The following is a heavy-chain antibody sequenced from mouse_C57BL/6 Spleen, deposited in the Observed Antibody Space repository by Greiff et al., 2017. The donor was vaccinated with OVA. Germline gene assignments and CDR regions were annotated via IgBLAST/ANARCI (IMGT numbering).Heavy chain of an antibody. CDR1: GYTFTDYN. J-gene: IGHJ2*01. CDR2: INPNNGGT. Sequence: EVKLQESGPELVKPGASVKMSCKASGYTFTDYNMHWVKQSHGKSLEWIGYINPNNGGTSYNQKFKGKATLTVNKSSSTAYMELRSLTSEDSAVYYCARRGDYDHYVDYWGQGTTLTVSS. V-gene: IGHV1-22*01. CDR3: ARRGDYDHYVDY. D-gene: IGHD2-4*01.